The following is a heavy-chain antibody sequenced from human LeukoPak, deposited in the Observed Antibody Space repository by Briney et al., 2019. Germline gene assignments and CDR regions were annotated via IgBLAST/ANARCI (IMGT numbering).Heavy chain of an antibody. V-gene: IGHV3-23*01. CDR1: GFTFSSYA. CDR3: AKEEYRVGPAPAEY. Sequence: GGSLRLSCAASGFTFSSYAMSWVRQAPGKGLEGVSAISGSGGSTYYADSVKGRSTISRDNSKNTLYLQMNSLRAEDTAVYYCAKEEYRVGPAPAEYGGQGTLVTVSS. D-gene: IGHD1-26*01. CDR2: ISGSGGST. J-gene: IGHJ4*02.